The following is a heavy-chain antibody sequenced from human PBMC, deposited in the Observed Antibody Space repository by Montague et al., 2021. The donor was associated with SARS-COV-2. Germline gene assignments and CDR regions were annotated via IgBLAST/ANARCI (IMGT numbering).Heavy chain of an antibody. CDR3: RVGNYYDSISDY. Sequence: SLRLSCAASGFTFSSYAMSWVRQAPGKGLEWVSAISGSGGSTYYADSVKARFTISRDNSKNTLYLQMNSLRAEDTAVYYCRVGNYYDSISDYWGQGTLVTVSS. CDR1: GFTFSSYA. V-gene: IGHV3-23*01. CDR2: ISGSGGST. D-gene: IGHD3-22*01. J-gene: IGHJ4*02.